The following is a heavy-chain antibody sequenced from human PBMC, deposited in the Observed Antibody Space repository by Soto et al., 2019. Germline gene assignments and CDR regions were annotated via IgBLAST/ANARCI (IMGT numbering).Heavy chain of an antibody. CDR2: IIPIFGTA. D-gene: IGHD6-19*01. CDR3: ARVPQLAVADPSPWFDP. Sequence: QVQLVQSGAEVKKPGSSVKVSCKASGGTFSSYAISWVRQAPGQGLEWMGGIIPIFGTANYAQKFQGRVTITSAESTSTAYIDLSSLRSEDTAVYYCARVPQLAVADPSPWFDPWGQGGLVAVAS. V-gene: IGHV1-69*01. J-gene: IGHJ5*02. CDR1: GGTFSSYA.